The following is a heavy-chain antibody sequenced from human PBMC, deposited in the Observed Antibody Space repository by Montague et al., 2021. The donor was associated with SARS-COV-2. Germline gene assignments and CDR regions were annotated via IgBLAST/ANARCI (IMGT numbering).Heavy chain of an antibody. D-gene: IGHD3-22*01. CDR1: GGSISSSSYY. Sequence: SETLSLTCTVSGGSISSSSYYWGWIRQPPGKGLEWIGSIYYSGSTYYNPSLKSRVTISVDTSMNQFSLKLSSVTAADTAVYYCARDTRITMIVVVQGYGMDVRGEGTTVTVSS. CDR2: IYYSGST. V-gene: IGHV4-39*07. CDR3: ARDTRITMIVVVQGYGMDV. J-gene: IGHJ6*04.